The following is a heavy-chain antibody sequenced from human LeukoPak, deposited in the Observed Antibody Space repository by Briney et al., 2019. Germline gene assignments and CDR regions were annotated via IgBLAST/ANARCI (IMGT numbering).Heavy chain of an antibody. J-gene: IGHJ5*02. CDR1: GASISRHTYY. CDR2: ISYSGST. Sequence: SETLSLTCTVSGASISRHTYYWNWIRQPPGKGLEWIGYISYSGSTYYSPSLKSRVTISVDTSKNQFYLKLSSVTAADTAVYYCARDRLRSVSWFDPWGQGTLVTVSS. V-gene: IGHV4-30-4*08. CDR3: ARDRLRSVSWFDP.